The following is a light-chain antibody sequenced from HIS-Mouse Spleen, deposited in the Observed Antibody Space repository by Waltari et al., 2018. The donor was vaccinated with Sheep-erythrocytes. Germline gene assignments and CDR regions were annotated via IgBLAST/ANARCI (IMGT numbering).Light chain of an antibody. CDR2: EVS. CDR3: SSYAGSNNYV. Sequence: QSALTQPPSASGSPGQSVTISCTGTSSDVGGYNYVSWYQQHPGKAPKLMIYEVSKRPSGVRERFSGSKSGNTASLTVSGLQAEDEADYYCSSYAGSNNYVFGTGTKVTVL. CDR1: SSDVGGYNY. V-gene: IGLV2-8*01. J-gene: IGLJ1*01.